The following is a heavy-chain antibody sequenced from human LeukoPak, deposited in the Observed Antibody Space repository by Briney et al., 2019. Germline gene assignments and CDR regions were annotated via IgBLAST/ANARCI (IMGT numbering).Heavy chain of an antibody. J-gene: IGHJ4*02. CDR2: INPNSVGT. CDR3: AREMGSSIAPRLPDY. V-gene: IGHV1-2*02. D-gene: IGHD6-6*01. Sequence: ASVKVSCKASGYTFTGYYMHWVRQAPGQGLECMRWINPNSVGTNYGQNVQGGVTMTRDTSIRTAYMELSRLRSDDTAVYYCAREMGSSIAPRLPDYWGQGTLVTVSS. CDR1: GYTFTGYY.